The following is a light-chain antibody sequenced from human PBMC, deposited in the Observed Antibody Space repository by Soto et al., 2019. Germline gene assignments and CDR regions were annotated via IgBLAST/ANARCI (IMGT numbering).Light chain of an antibody. J-gene: IGKJ4*01. CDR3: QQRRAWPLT. Sequence: EIVLTQSPATLSLSPGERATLSCRASQRISSYLAWYQQKPGQTPRLLIYDASNRATGIPARFSGGGSGTDFTLTISSLEPEDCAVYYCQQRRAWPLTFGGGTKVEI. V-gene: IGKV3-11*01. CDR2: DAS. CDR1: QRISSY.